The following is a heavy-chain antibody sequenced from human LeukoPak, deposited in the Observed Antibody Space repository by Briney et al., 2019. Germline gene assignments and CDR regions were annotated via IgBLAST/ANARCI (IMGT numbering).Heavy chain of an antibody. CDR2: INQDGSEK. V-gene: IGHV3-7*01. D-gene: IGHD2-2*01. CDR1: GFTFDDYW. J-gene: IGHJ4*02. CDR3: ARGGTSGYSSTRHFWGGNHYFDY. Sequence: GGPLRLSCGASGFTFDDYWMSWVRQAPGQGLEWVANINQDGSEKYYLDSAKGRFTISRDNARNSLYLQVNSLRAEDTAVYYCARGGTSGYSSTRHFWGGNHYFDYWGQGSLVTVSS.